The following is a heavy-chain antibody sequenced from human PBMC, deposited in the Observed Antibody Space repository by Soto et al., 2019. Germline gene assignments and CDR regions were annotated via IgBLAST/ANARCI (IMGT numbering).Heavy chain of an antibody. V-gene: IGHV3-30*18. Sequence: GGSLRLSCAASGFTFSSYGMHWVRQAPGKGLEWVAVVSYDGSNKYYADSVQGRFTISRDNSENTLYLQMNSLRAEDAAVYYCAKGAAMDYYYAMDVWGQGTTVTVSS. CDR3: AKGAAMDYYYAMDV. D-gene: IGHD5-18*01. CDR1: GFTFSSYG. CDR2: VSYDGSNK. J-gene: IGHJ6*02.